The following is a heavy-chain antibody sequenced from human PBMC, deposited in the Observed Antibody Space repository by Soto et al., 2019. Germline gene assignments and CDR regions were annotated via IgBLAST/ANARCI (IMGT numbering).Heavy chain of an antibody. V-gene: IGHV4-61*01. J-gene: IGHJ6*02. Sequence: SETLSLTCTVSGGSVSSGSYYWSWIRQPPGKGLEWIGYIYYSGSTNYNPSLKSRVTISVDTSKNQFSLKLSSVTAADTAVYYCARQYSSSWQKNYYYYGMDVWGQGTTVTVSS. CDR3: ARQYSSSWQKNYYYYGMDV. D-gene: IGHD6-13*01. CDR2: IYYSGST. CDR1: GGSVSSGSYY.